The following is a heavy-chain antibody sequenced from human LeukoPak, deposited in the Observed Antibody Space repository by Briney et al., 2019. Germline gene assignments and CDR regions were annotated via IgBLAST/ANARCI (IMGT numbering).Heavy chain of an antibody. CDR3: ASSGLLWFGELSYFDY. D-gene: IGHD3-10*01. V-gene: IGHV3-74*01. CDR2: INSDGSST. J-gene: IGHJ4*02. Sequence: PGGSLRLSCAASGFTFSSYWMHWVRQAPGKGLVWVSRINSDGSSTSYADSVKGRFTISRDNAKNTLYLQMNSLRAEDTAVYYCASSGLLWFGELSYFDYWGQGTVVTVSS. CDR1: GFTFSSYW.